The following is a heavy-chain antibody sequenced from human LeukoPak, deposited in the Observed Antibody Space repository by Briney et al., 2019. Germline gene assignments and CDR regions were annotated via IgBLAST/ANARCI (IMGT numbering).Heavy chain of an antibody. J-gene: IGHJ5*02. D-gene: IGHD3-10*01. Sequence: SETLSLTCTVSGGSLNVYYWRWLRQPPGKGLEWVGYIYYSGSTNYNPSLKSRVTISVDTSKNQFSLKLSSVTAADTAVYYCARTDYHGSGSFYDNWFDPWGQGTLVTVSS. CDR3: ARTDYHGSGSFYDNWFDP. CDR1: GGSLNVYY. V-gene: IGHV4-59*01. CDR2: IYYSGST.